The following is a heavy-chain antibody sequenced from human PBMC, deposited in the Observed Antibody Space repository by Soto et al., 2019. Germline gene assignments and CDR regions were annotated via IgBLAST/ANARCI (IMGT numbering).Heavy chain of an antibody. CDR2: IYWSGDE. V-gene: IGHV2-5*01. CDR1: GFSLSTSGAG. D-gene: IGHD6-6*01. Sequence: QRTLKESGPTLVKPTQTLTLTCSFSGFSLSTSGAGVGWIRQHPGKALEWLTHIYWSGDEHYRPSLKTRLSITKATSKNQVVLTMPNMDPVDTATYYCARGLAACPVFAFDIWGQGTVVTVSS. J-gene: IGHJ3*02. CDR3: ARGLAACPVFAFDI.